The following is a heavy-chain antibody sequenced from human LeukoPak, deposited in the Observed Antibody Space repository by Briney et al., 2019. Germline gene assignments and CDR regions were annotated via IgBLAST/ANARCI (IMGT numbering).Heavy chain of an antibody. V-gene: IGHV3-30*04. CDR1: GFTFCTYA. J-gene: IGHJ1*01. D-gene: IGHD5-12*01. Sequence: GGSLRLSCAASGFTFCTYAMHWVRQAPGKGLDWVAVISYDGSNKYYADSVKGRFTISRDNSENTLYLQMNSLRAEDTAVYYCARVRYSGYDFQPSAEYFHHWGQGTLVTVSS. CDR3: ARVRYSGYDFQPSAEYFHH. CDR2: ISYDGSNK.